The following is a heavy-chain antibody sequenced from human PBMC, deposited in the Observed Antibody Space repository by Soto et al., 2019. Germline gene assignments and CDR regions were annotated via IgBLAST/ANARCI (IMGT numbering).Heavy chain of an antibody. J-gene: IGHJ4*02. CDR3: ARQLYDFWSGYYTGIGVY. D-gene: IGHD3-3*01. V-gene: IGHV1-2*02. Sequence: ASVKVSCKASGYTFTGYYMHWVRQAPGQGLEWMGWINPNSGGTNYAQKFQGRVTMTRDTSISTAYMELSRLRSDDTAVYYCARQLYDFWSGYYTGIGVYWGQGTLVTVS. CDR1: GYTFTGYY. CDR2: INPNSGGT.